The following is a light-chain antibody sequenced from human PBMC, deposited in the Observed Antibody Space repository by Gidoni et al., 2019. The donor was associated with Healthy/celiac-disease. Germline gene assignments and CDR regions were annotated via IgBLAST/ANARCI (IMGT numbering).Light chain of an antibody. Sequence: EIVLTQSPATLSLSPGERATLSCRASQSVSSYLAWYQQKPGQAPRLLIYDASNRATCSPARFSGSGSGTDFTLTISSLESEDFAVYYCQQRSNWPLTFGGGTKVEIK. CDR3: QQRSNWPLT. J-gene: IGKJ4*01. CDR1: QSVSSY. CDR2: DAS. V-gene: IGKV3-11*01.